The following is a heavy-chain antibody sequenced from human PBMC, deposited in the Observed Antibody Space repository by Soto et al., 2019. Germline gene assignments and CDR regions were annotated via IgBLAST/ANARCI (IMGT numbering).Heavy chain of an antibody. CDR1: GFTFGNYA. Sequence: GVLRLSCTASGFTFGNYAMSWFRQAPGKGLEWVGFIRRKAYGGTTEYAASVKGRFTILRDDSKSIAYLQMNSLKTEDTAVYYCTRGLDSTSWIFDYWGQGALVTVSS. V-gene: IGHV3-49*03. J-gene: IGHJ4*02. CDR2: IRRKAYGGTT. CDR3: TRGLDSTSWIFDY. D-gene: IGHD6-13*01.